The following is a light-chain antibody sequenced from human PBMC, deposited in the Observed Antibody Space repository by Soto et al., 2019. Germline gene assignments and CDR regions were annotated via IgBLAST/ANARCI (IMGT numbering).Light chain of an antibody. CDR3: QQYDGARLFT. V-gene: IGKV3-20*01. Sequence: EIELTQSPGTLSLSPGERATLSCRASQGVTPAYLAWYQHKPGQAPMLLIYGASNRATGIADRFSGSGCGTEFAFTISSLEPEDFEVYSCQQYDGARLFTFGPGTRVDFK. J-gene: IGKJ3*01. CDR2: GAS. CDR1: QGVTPAY.